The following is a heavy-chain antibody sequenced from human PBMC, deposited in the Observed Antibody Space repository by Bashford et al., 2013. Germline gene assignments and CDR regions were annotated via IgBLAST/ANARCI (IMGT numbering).Heavy chain of an antibody. CDR2: IHGDGTT. D-gene: IGHD6-19*01. V-gene: IGHV3-53*01. CDR3: AREGYSSGWYSSASHWYFDL. J-gene: IGHJ2*01. Sequence: VRQAPGKGLEWVSIIHGDGTTYFTDSVRGRFTISRDDSKNTLYVQMSTLRAEDTAVYYCAREGYSSGWYSSASHWYFDLWGLAPWSPSPQ.